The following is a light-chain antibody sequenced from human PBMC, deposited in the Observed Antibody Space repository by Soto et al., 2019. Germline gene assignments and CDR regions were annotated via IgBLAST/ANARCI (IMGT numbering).Light chain of an antibody. V-gene: IGKV3-20*01. J-gene: IGKJ1*01. CDR3: QQYGSSGT. Sequence: GVSQSAATLSLSTGERATLSCRASQSVAYTYLAWYQQKPGQAPRLLIYGASNRATGIPDRFSGSGSGTDFTLTISRLEPEDFAVYYCQQYGSSGTFGQRTKVAI. CDR1: QSVAYTY. CDR2: GAS.